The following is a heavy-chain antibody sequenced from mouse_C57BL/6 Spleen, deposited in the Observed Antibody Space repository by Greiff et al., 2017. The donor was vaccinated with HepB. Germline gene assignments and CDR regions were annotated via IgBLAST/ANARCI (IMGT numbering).Heavy chain of an antibody. V-gene: IGHV1-81*01. Sequence: QVQLQQSGAELARPGASVKLSCKASGYTFTSYGISWVKQRTGQGLEWIGEIYPRSGKTYYNEKFKGKATLTADKSSSTAYMELRSLTSEDSAVYFCARPPQYYGSSSWYFDVWGTGTTVTVSS. CDR2: IYPRSGKT. CDR1: GYTFTSYG. CDR3: ARPPQYYGSSSWYFDV. D-gene: IGHD1-1*01. J-gene: IGHJ1*03.